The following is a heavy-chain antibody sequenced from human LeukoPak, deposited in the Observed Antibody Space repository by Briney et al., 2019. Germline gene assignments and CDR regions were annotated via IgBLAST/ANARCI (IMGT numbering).Heavy chain of an antibody. J-gene: IGHJ4*02. V-gene: IGHV3-23*01. D-gene: IGHD3-22*01. Sequence: GGSLRLSCAASGFTFSSYAMSWVRQAPGKGLEWVSAISGSGGSTYYADSVKGRFTISRDNSTNTLYLQMNSLRAEDTAVYYCAKDRVPITMIVVVTYFDYWGQGTLVTVSS. CDR3: AKDRVPITMIVVVTYFDY. CDR1: GFTFSSYA. CDR2: ISGSGGST.